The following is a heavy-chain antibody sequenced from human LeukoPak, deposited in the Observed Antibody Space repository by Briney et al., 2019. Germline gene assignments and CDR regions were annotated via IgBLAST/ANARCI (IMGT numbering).Heavy chain of an antibody. CDR2: SDHPGSM. J-gene: IGHJ4*02. CDR3: ERGGYGPGNHHRY. CDR1: ARSFAGYY. V-gene: IGHV4-34*01. D-gene: IGHD3-10*01. Sequence: SQTLSLTCAANARSFAGYYWRWTTQPPGKGLVGIGESDHPGSMSYNPALRSRVSVPVVTFKYQFTLYLGSETAADSAIYYCERGGYGPGNHHRYWGQGTLGTVSS.